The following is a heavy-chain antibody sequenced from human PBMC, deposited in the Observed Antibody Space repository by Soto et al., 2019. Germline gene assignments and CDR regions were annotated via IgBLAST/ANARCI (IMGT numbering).Heavy chain of an antibody. CDR1: GGSISSYY. CDR2: IYYSGST. CDR3: ARQRWDHFDY. D-gene: IGHD1-26*01. V-gene: IGHV4-59*08. J-gene: IGHJ4*02. Sequence: QVQLQESGPGLVKPSETLSLTCTVSGGSISSYYWSWIQQPPRKGLEWIGYIYYSGSTNYNPSLKSRVTISVDTSKNQFSLKLSSVTAADTAVYYCARQRWDHFDYWGQGTLVTVSS.